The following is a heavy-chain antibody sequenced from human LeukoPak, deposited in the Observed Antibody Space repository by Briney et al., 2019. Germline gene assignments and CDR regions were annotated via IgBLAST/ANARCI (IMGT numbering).Heavy chain of an antibody. J-gene: IGHJ4*02. CDR2: ISGSGVST. D-gene: IGHD1-26*01. V-gene: IGHV3-23*01. CDR1: GFSFSSAA. CDR3: AKDRPLTGSYPLAAD. Sequence: GGSLRLSCAASGFSFSSAAMSWVRQAPGKGLSWVSGISGSGVSTYYADSVKGRFTISRDNSANRLYLQMNNLRAEDTALYYCAKDRPLTGSYPLAADWGQGTLVSVSS.